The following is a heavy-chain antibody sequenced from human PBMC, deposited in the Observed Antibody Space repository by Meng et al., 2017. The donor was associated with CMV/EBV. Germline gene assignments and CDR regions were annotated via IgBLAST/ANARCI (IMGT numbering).Heavy chain of an antibody. D-gene: IGHD2-2*01. V-gene: IGHV3-21*01. CDR1: GFTFSSYS. Sequence: GESLKISCAASGFTFSSYSMNWVRQAPGKGLEWGSSISSSSSYIYYADSVKGRFTISRDNAKNSLYLQMNSLRAEDTAVYYCARAGRRGQLLSKLYYYYGMDVWGQGTTVTVSS. J-gene: IGHJ6*02. CDR2: ISSSSSYI. CDR3: ARAGRRGQLLSKLYYYYGMDV.